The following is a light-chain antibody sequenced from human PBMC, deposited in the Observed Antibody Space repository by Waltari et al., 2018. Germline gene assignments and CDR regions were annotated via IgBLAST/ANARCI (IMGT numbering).Light chain of an antibody. CDR2: DAS. J-gene: IGKJ1*01. V-gene: IGKV3-20*01. Sequence: EIVLTHSPGTLSFSPGENTTLDCRASQGFGKSLAWYQQKPGQAPRLLIYDASRRATGIPDRFSGSGSGTDFSLTISRLEPEDFAVYYCQHYVRLPATFGQGTKVEI. CDR3: QHYVRLPAT. CDR1: QGFGKS.